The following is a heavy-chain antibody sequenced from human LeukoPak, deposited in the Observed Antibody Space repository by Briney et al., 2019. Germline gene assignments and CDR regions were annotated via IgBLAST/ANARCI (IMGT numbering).Heavy chain of an antibody. D-gene: IGHD3-3*01. Sequence: SETLSLTCADYGGSFSGYYWSWIRQPPGKGLEWIGEINHSGSTNYNPSLKSRVTISVDTSKNQFSLKLSSVTAADTAVYYCARGPLTYDFWSGYYYYGMDVWGQGTTVTVSS. J-gene: IGHJ6*02. CDR2: INHSGST. CDR3: ARGPLTYDFWSGYYYYGMDV. CDR1: GGSFSGYY. V-gene: IGHV4-34*01.